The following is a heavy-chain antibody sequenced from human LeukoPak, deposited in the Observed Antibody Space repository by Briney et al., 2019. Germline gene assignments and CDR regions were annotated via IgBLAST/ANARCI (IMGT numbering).Heavy chain of an antibody. J-gene: IGHJ4*02. Sequence: GASVKVSCKTSGYTFISYGITWVRQAPGQGLEWMGWIGRNNGNTKFAQKLQDRVTMTTDTSTTTAYMELRSLRSDDTAVYFCARDRGDYYLDYWGQGTLVSVSS. CDR2: IGRNNGNT. CDR3: ARDRGDYYLDY. D-gene: IGHD6-25*01. V-gene: IGHV1-18*01. CDR1: GYTFISYG.